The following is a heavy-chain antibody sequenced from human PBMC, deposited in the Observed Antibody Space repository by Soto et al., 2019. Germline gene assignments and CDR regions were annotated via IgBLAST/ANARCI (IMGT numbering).Heavy chain of an antibody. CDR1: GGSFSGYY. CDR2: INHSGST. CDR3: ARAFYSTRGMDV. J-gene: IGHJ6*02. Sequence: SETLSLTCAVYGGSFSGYYWSWIRQPPGKGLEWIGEINHSGSTNYNPSLKSRVTISVDTSKNQFSLKLSSVTAADAAVYYCARAFYSTRGMDVWGQGTRVTVSS. V-gene: IGHV4-34*01. D-gene: IGHD4-4*01.